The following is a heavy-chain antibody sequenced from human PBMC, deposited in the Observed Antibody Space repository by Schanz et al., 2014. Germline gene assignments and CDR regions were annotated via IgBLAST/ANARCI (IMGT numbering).Heavy chain of an antibody. CDR3: ALREKPYGPFAS. CDR2: IYYSGNT. D-gene: IGHD3-10*01. J-gene: IGHJ4*02. Sequence: LQLQESGSGLMKPSQTLSLTCAVSGGSISSGGYSWNWIRQSPGKGLEWIGYIYYSGNTYYNPSLKSRLTISVDSSKNQCSRRLDSVTAADTAVYYCALREKPYGPFASWGQGALVTVSS. CDR1: GGSISSGGYS. V-gene: IGHV4-30-2*06.